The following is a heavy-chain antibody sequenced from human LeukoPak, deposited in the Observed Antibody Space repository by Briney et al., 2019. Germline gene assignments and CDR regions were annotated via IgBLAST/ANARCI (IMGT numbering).Heavy chain of an antibody. J-gene: IGHJ4*02. CDR3: ARVGHFDY. V-gene: IGHV1-18*01. CDR1: GYTFTTLG. Sequence: APVKVSCKASGYTFTTLGIIWVRQAPGQGLEWMGWISAYNGNTNYAQKLQGRVTKTTDPSTSTAYMELRSLRSDDTAVYYCARVGHFDYWGQGTLVTVSS. CDR2: ISAYNGNT.